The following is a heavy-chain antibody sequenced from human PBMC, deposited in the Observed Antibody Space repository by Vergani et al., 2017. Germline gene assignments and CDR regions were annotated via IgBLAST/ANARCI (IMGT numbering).Heavy chain of an antibody. D-gene: IGHD3-10*01. J-gene: IGHJ4*02. CDR3: TSSPITMVRGVITVYYFDY. V-gene: IGHV3-15*07. CDR1: GFTFSNAW. CDR2: IKSKTDGGTT. Sequence: EVQLVESGGGLVKPGGSLRLSCAASGFTFSNAWMNWVRPAPGKGLEWVGRIKSKTDGGTTDYAAPVKGRFTISRDDSKNTLYLQMNSLKTEDTAVYYCTSSPITMVRGVITVYYFDYWGQGTLVTVSS.